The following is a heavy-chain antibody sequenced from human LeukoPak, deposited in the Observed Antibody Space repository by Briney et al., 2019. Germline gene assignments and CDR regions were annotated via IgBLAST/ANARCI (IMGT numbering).Heavy chain of an antibody. Sequence: SQTLSLTCTVSGGFISSGGYYWSWIRQHPGKGLEWIGYIYYSGSTHYNPSLKSRVTISVDTSKNQFSLKLSSVTAADTAVYYCARGATVSPYYYYYGMDVWGQGTTVTVSS. CDR3: ARGATVSPYYYYYGMDV. J-gene: IGHJ6*02. CDR1: GGFISSGGYY. V-gene: IGHV4-31*03. CDR2: IYYSGST. D-gene: IGHD4-17*01.